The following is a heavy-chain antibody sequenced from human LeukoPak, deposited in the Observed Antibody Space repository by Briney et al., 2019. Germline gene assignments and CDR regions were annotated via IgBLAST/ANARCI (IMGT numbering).Heavy chain of an antibody. CDR3: ARGGRGSGSWYNNWFDP. J-gene: IGHJ5*02. Sequence: GGSLRLSCAASGFTFSSYWMSWVRQAPGKGLEWVANIKQDGSEKYYVDSVKGRFTISRDNAKNSLYLQMNSLRAEDTAVYYCARGGRGSGSWYNNWFDPWGQGTLVTVSS. CDR1: GFTFSSYW. CDR2: IKQDGSEK. D-gene: IGHD6-13*01. V-gene: IGHV3-7*01.